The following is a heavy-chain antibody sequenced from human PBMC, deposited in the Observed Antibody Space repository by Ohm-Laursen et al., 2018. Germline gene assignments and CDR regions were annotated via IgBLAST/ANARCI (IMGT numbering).Heavy chain of an antibody. CDR1: GPTFTISY. V-gene: IGHV1-46*01. J-gene: IGHJ4*02. CDR3: AKDFDY. CDR2: INPSGGST. Sequence: SVTAFCQASGPTFTISYMHWARQPPGQGLEWMGIINPSGGSTSYAQKFQGRVTMTRDTSTSTVYMELSSLRSEDTAVYYCAKDFDYWGQGTLVTVSS.